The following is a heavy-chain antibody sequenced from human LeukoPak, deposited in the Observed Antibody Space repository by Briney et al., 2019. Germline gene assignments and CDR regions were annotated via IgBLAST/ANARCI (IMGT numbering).Heavy chain of an antibody. V-gene: IGHV1-8*01. CDR2: TNPNSGNT. J-gene: IGHJ4*02. Sequence: ASVKVSCKASGYTFTSYDINWVRQATGQGLEWMGWTNPNSGNTGYAQKFQGGVTMTRNTSISTAYMELSSLRSEDTAVYYCARVEETYYYDSSGYYNRMFDYWGQGTLVTVSS. CDR3: ARVEETYYYDSSGYYNRMFDY. D-gene: IGHD3-22*01. CDR1: GYTFTSYD.